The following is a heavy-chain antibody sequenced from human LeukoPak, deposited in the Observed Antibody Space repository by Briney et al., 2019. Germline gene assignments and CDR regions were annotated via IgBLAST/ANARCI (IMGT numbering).Heavy chain of an antibody. D-gene: IGHD2-2*01. J-gene: IGHJ3*02. Sequence: PGGSLRLSCAASGSTFSSYEMNWVRQAPGKGLEWVSYISSSDSSIYYADSVKGRFTISRDNAKNSLYLQMNSLRAEDTAVYYCAREGAMPLDAFDIWGQGTMVTVSS. CDR1: GSTFSSYE. CDR2: ISSSDSSI. CDR3: AREGAMPLDAFDI. V-gene: IGHV3-48*03.